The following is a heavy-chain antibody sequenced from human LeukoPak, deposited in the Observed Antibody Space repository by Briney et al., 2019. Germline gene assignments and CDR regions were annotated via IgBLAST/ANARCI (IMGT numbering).Heavy chain of an antibody. Sequence: GESLKISCKGSGYSFTSYWIGWVRQVPGKGLEWMGIIYPGDSYTRYSPSFQGQVTISADKSISTAYLQWSSLKASDTAMYYCARAQSYYYTSGSYPYDAFGIWGQGTMVTVSS. D-gene: IGHD3-10*01. CDR1: GYSFTSYW. CDR3: ARAQSYYYTSGSYPYDAFGI. J-gene: IGHJ3*02. V-gene: IGHV5-51*01. CDR2: IYPGDSYT.